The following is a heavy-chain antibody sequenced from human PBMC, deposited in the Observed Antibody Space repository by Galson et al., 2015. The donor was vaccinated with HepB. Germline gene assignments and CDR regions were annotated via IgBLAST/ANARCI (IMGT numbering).Heavy chain of an antibody. CDR1: GDSVSSNHAV. CDR2: TYYRSKWYI. J-gene: IGHJ6*02. CDR3: AYGSDV. V-gene: IGHV6-1*01. Sequence: CAISGDSVSSNHAVWNWIRQSPSKGLEWLGRTYYRSKWYIDYATSVRSRITINPDTSRNQFSPHLSSVTPEDTAVYYCAYGSDVWGQGTTVIVSS.